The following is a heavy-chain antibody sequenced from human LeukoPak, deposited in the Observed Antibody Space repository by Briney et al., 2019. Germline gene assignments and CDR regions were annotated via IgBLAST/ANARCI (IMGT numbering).Heavy chain of an antibody. V-gene: IGHV3-33*01. CDR3: ARDGPTTTNRNNWFDP. D-gene: IGHD4-17*01. CDR2: IWYDGSKK. J-gene: IGHJ5*02. CDR1: GFTFSSYG. Sequence: GGSLRLSCAASGFTFSSYGMHWVRRAPGKGLEWVAVIWYDGSKKYHADSVKGRFTISRDNSKNTLYLQMNSLRAEDTAVYYCARDGPTTTNRNNWFDPWGQGTLVTVSS.